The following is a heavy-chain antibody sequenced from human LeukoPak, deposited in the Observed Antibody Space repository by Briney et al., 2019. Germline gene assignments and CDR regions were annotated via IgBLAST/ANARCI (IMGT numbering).Heavy chain of an antibody. V-gene: IGHV4-59*11. D-gene: IGHD5-24*01. CDR3: ARVLTMEMATIYYFDY. CDR1: GGSISSHY. CDR2: IYYSGST. J-gene: IGHJ4*02. Sequence: PSETLSLTCTVSGGSISSHYWSWIRQPPGKGLEWIGYIYYSGSTNYNPSLKSRVTISVDTSKNQFSLKLSSVTAADTAVYYCARVLTMEMATIYYFDYWGQGTLVTVSS.